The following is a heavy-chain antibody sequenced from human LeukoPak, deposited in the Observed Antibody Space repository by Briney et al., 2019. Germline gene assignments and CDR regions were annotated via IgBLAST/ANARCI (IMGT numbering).Heavy chain of an antibody. Sequence: TGGSLRLSCAASGFTFSDYSTSWIRQAPGKGLEWFSYISSSGSTIYYADSVRGRFTTSRENAKNSLSLQMNSLRAEDTAVYYCARARGFYYDSSGLYWGQGTLVTVSS. V-gene: IGHV3-11*01. J-gene: IGHJ4*02. CDR3: ARARGFYYDSSGLY. D-gene: IGHD3-22*01. CDR2: ISSSGSTI. CDR1: GFTFSDYS.